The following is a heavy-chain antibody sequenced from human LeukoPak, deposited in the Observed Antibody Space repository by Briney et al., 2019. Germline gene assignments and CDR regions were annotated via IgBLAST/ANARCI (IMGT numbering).Heavy chain of an antibody. CDR3: ARDLNWALEY. J-gene: IGHJ4*02. CDR1: GGSISSYY. V-gene: IGHV4-59*01. CDR2: IYYSGST. Sequence: SETLSLTCSVSGGSISSYYWSWIRQPPGKGLEWIGYIYYSGSTNYNPSLKSRVTISVDTSKNQFSLKLSSMTAADTALYYCARDLNWALEYWGQGTLVTVSS. D-gene: IGHD1-1*01.